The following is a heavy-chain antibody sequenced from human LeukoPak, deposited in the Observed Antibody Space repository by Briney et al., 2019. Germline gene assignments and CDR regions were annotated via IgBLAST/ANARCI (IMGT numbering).Heavy chain of an antibody. V-gene: IGHV4-34*01. CDR3: ASPPYGGNSYDAFDI. D-gene: IGHD4-23*01. J-gene: IGHJ3*02. Sequence: PSETLSLTCAVYGGSFSGYYWSWIRQPPGKGLEWIGEINHSGSTNYNPSLKSRVTISVDTSKNQFSLKLSSVTAADTAVYYCASPPYGGNSYDAFDIWGQGTMVTVSS. CDR2: INHSGST. CDR1: GGSFSGYY.